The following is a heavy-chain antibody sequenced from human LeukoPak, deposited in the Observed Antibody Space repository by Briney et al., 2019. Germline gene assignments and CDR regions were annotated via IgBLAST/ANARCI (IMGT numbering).Heavy chain of an antibody. CDR3: ANHYGSVSNSRFDS. Sequence: GGSLRLSCAASGFVFRNYAMNWVRQAPGKGLEWVSSISGSGGGTYYADSVKGRFTISRDNSRNTLYLQMNNLRAEDTAVYHCANHYGSVSNSRFDSWGQGTLVTVSS. V-gene: IGHV3-23*01. CDR2: ISGSGGGT. D-gene: IGHD3-10*01. J-gene: IGHJ5*01. CDR1: GFVFRNYA.